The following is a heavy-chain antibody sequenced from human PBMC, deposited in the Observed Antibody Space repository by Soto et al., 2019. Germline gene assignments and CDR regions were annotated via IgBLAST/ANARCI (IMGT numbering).Heavy chain of an antibody. J-gene: IGHJ5*02. CDR3: ARWYYYDSSGYYYWFDP. CDR2: ISAYNGNT. Sequence: QVQLVQSGAEVKKPGASVKVSCKASGYTFTTYGITWVRQAPGQGLERMGWISAYNGNTNYAQKLQGRVTMTTDTSTSTAYMELRSLRSDDTAVYYCARWYYYDSSGYYYWFDPWGQGTLVTVSS. V-gene: IGHV1-18*01. CDR1: GYTFTTYG. D-gene: IGHD3-22*01.